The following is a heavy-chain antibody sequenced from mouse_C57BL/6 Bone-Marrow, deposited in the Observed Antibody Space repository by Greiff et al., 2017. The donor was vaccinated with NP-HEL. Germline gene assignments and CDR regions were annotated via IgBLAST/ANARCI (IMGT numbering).Heavy chain of an antibody. CDR2: IHPNSGST. Sequence: VQLQQSGAELVKPGASVKLSCKASGYTFTSYWMHWVKQRPGQGLEWIGMIHPNSGSTNYNEKFKSKATLTVDKSSSTAYMQLSSLTSEDSAVYYCARRITTVVALDYWGQGTTLTVSS. J-gene: IGHJ2*01. CDR3: ARRITTVVALDY. D-gene: IGHD1-1*01. V-gene: IGHV1-64*01. CDR1: GYTFTSYW.